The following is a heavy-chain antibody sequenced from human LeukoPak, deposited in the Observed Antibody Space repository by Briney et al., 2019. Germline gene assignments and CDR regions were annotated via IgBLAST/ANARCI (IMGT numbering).Heavy chain of an antibody. CDR2: INPNSGAT. J-gene: IGHJ4*02. D-gene: IGHD3-22*01. CDR3: ARAYDTSGNLDY. CDR1: GYTFTDYY. V-gene: IGHV1-2*02. Sequence: ASVTVSFKASGYTFTDYYIHWVRQAPAQGLDWMGWINPNSGATYYAQNFQGRVTMTRDTSLSTAYMDLSRLRSDDTAVYYCARAYDTSGNLDYWGRGTLVTVSS.